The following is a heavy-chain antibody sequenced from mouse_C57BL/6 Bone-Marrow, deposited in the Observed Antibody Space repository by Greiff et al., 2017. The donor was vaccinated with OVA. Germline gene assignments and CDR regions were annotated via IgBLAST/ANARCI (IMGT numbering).Heavy chain of an antibody. D-gene: IGHD1-1*01. CDR3: ARHYIATVEAEDY. J-gene: IGHJ2*01. Sequence: VQLQQSGPVLVKPGASVKLSCKASGYTFTDYYMNWVKQSHGKSLEWIGVINPYNGGTSYNPKFKGKATLTVDKSSSTAYMELNSLTSEDSAVYYCARHYIATVEAEDYWGQGTPLTVSS. V-gene: IGHV1-19*01. CDR1: GYTFTDYY. CDR2: INPYNGGT.